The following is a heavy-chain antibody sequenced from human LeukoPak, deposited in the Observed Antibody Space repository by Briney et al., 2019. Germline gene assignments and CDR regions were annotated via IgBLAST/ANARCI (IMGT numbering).Heavy chain of an antibody. V-gene: IGHV1-18*01. CDR1: AYTFTSYG. CDR3: ARGVHYYDSSGYLHLDF. D-gene: IGHD3-22*01. J-gene: IGHJ4*02. CDR2: ISAYNGNT. Sequence: GASVTVSSTSSAYTFTSYGISWGRHAPGQGREWMGWISAYNGNTNYAQKLQGRVTMTTDTSTSTAYMELRSLRSDDTAVYYCARGVHYYDSSGYLHLDFWGQGTLVTVSS.